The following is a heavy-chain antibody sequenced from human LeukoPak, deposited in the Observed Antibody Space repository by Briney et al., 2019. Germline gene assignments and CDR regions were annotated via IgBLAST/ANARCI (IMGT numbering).Heavy chain of an antibody. CDR2: ITTTVGDT. Sequence: GGSLRLSCVASGFTFTDYAMTWVRQPPGRRLEWVSTITTTVGDTHYADSVKGRFTISRDNAKNSLYLQMNSLRAEDTAVYYCARDETPTNGYDSYDFWGQGTLVTVST. D-gene: IGHD5-12*01. CDR3: ARDETPTNGYDSYDF. V-gene: IGHV3-21*01. J-gene: IGHJ4*02. CDR1: GFTFTDYA.